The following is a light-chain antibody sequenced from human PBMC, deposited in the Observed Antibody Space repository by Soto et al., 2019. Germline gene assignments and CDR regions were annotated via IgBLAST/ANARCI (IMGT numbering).Light chain of an antibody. CDR2: AAS. J-gene: IGKJ5*01. CDR3: QKLDTFPLT. Sequence: DIQLTQSPSSLSASVGDRVTITCRASQDIRSALGWYQQKPGKVPKLLIYAASTLQSGVPSRFSGSRSGTDFTLTISSLQPEDFASYYCQKLDTFPLTFGQGTRLEIK. CDR1: QDIRSA. V-gene: IGKV1-17*01.